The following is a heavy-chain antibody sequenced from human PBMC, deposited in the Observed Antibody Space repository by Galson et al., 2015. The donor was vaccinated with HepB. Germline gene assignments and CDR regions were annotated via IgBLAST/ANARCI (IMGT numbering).Heavy chain of an antibody. Sequence: SLRLSCAASGSTFSDYSMTWIRQAPGKGLEWLSYVSDSGTTTFYADSVRGRFTISRDNAKNSLYLRLNSLRAEDTAVYYCARATLRWFVPWGQGTLVTVSS. CDR1: GSTFSDYS. J-gene: IGHJ5*02. V-gene: IGHV3-11*01. CDR3: ARATLRWFVP. D-gene: IGHD3-16*01. CDR2: VSDSGTTT.